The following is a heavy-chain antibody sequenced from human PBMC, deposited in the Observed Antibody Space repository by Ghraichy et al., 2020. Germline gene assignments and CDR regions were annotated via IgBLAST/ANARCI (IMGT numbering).Heavy chain of an antibody. V-gene: IGHV3-7*01. CDR2: INSNGGED. J-gene: IGHJ4*02. CDR3: ASLGVYGDYHVY. CDR1: GFTFSSYW. Sequence: GGLRLSCAASGFTFSSYWMSWVRQAPGKGLEWVANINSNGGEDNYVESVKGRFTISRDKAKNSLYLQMNSLRGDDTALYYCASLGVYGDYHVYWGQGTLVTVSS. D-gene: IGHD4-17*01.